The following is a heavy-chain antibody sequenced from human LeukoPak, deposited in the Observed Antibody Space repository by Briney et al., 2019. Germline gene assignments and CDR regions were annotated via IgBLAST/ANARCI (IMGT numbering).Heavy chain of an antibody. CDR3: AKDGAAARPYYFDY. Sequence: GRSLRLSCAASGFTFSSYGMHWVRQAPGKGLEWVAVISYDGSNKYYADSVRGRFTISRDNSKNTLYLQMNSRRAEDTAVYYCAKDGAAARPYYFDYWGQGTLVTVSS. V-gene: IGHV3-30*18. D-gene: IGHD6-13*01. J-gene: IGHJ4*02. CDR1: GFTFSSYG. CDR2: ISYDGSNK.